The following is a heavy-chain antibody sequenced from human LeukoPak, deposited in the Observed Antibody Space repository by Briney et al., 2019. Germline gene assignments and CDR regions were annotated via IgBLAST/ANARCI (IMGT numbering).Heavy chain of an antibody. CDR3: TGYNIPYTFEF. D-gene: IGHD1-14*01. V-gene: IGHV4-4*02. CDR1: GGSISRSNW. J-gene: IGHJ4*02. Sequence: SGTLSLTCAVSGGSISRSNWWTWVRQSPGKGLEWIGDIIHSGNTNYNPSLRSRLTISLDKSRNQFSLKLSSVTAADTAVYYCTGYNIPYTFEFWGQGTLVTVSP. CDR2: IIHSGNT.